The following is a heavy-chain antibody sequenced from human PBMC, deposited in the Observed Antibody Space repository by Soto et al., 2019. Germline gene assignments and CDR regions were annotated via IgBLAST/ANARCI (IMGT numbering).Heavy chain of an antibody. CDR2: ISSYGGST. V-gene: IGHV3-64*01. J-gene: IGHJ4*02. Sequence: EVQLVESGGGLVQPGGSLRLSCAASGFTFSSYAMHWVRQAPGKGLEYVSAISSYGGSTYYANSVKGRFTISRDNSKYTLSLHMGSLRAEDMAVYYCASDPDSSGYYCFDYWGQGTLVTVSS. CDR1: GFTFSSYA. CDR3: ASDPDSSGYYCFDY. D-gene: IGHD3-22*01.